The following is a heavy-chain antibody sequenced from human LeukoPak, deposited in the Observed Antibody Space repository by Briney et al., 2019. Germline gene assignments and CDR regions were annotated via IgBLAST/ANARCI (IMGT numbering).Heavy chain of an antibody. CDR3: ASTCSSTSCYTNYMDV. J-gene: IGHJ6*03. Sequence: PSETLSLTCTVSGGSISSGSYYWSWIRQPAVKGLEWIGRIYASGSTNYNPSLKSRVTISVDTSKNQFSLKLSSVTAADTAVYFCASTCSSTSCYTNYMDVWGKGTTVTISS. D-gene: IGHD2-2*02. V-gene: IGHV4-61*02. CDR2: IYASGST. CDR1: GGSISSGSYY.